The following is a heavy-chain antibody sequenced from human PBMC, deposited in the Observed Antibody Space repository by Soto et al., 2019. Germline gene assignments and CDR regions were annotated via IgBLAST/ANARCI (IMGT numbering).Heavy chain of an antibody. CDR1: GFTFSSYA. V-gene: IGHV3-23*01. D-gene: IGHD2-8*02. Sequence: GGSLRLSCAASGFTFSSYAMSWVRQAPGKGLEWVSAISGSGGSTYYADSVKGRFTISRDSSQNTVYLQMNSLTAGDTALYYCAKATATGGGAFDFCGQGTMVTVSS. CDR2: ISGSGGST. J-gene: IGHJ3*01. CDR3: AKATATGGGAFDF.